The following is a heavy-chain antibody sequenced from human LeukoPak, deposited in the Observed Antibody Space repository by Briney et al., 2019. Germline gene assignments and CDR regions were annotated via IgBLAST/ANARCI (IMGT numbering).Heavy chain of an antibody. CDR1: GDSIRSRGYY. J-gene: IGHJ4*02. V-gene: IGHV4-39*01. Sequence: SETGALTCTVSGDSIRSRGYYWGWSRQPPGRELVRSGSSYYSGSTYYNPSLKSRVPISVDTSKNQFSLKLSSVTAADTAVYYCARLFARGYYDSSGWIDYWGQGTLVTVSS. CDR2: SYYSGST. D-gene: IGHD3-22*01. CDR3: ARLFARGYYDSSGWIDY.